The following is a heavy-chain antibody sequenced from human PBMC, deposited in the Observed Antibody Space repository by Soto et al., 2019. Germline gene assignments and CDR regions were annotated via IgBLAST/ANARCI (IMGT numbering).Heavy chain of an antibody. Sequence: QVQLQESGPGLVKPSETLSLTCTVSGDSISTYYWTWIRQPPGKGLEWIGYIYYSGSPSYNPSLTSRATISVDTSQNQSSLKVSSVPAADTAMYYCARRGNTALAYYFYGMDVWGQGTTVTVSS. J-gene: IGHJ6*02. CDR1: GDSISTYY. V-gene: IGHV4-59*01. CDR3: ARRGNTALAYYFYGMDV. CDR2: IYYSGSP. D-gene: IGHD5-18*01.